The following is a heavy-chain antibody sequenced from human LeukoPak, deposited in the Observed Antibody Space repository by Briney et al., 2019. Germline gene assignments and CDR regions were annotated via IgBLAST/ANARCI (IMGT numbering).Heavy chain of an antibody. J-gene: IGHJ4*02. V-gene: IGHV1-69*05. CDR2: IIPIFGTA. CDR1: GGTFSSYA. CDR3: ASGGTYYYGSGSYRFFDY. D-gene: IGHD3-10*01. Sequence: ASVMVSCKASGGTFSSYAISWVRQAPGRGLEWLGWIIPIFGTANYAQKFQGRVTITTDESTSTAYMELSSLRSEDTAVYYCASGGTYYYGSGSYRFFDYWGQGTLVTVSS.